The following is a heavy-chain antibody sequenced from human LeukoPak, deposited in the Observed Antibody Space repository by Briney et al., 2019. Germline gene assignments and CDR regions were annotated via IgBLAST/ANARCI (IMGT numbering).Heavy chain of an antibody. CDR1: GITFSSYA. CDR2: ISYDGNNK. Sequence: PGGSLRLSCGASGITFSSYAMHWVRQAPGKGLEWVAVISYDGNNKYYADSVKGRFTISRDNSKNTLYLQMNSLRPEDTAVYYCARSRRRELLGTYFDYWGQGTLVTVSS. D-gene: IGHD1-26*01. V-gene: IGHV3-30*04. CDR3: ARSRRRELLGTYFDY. J-gene: IGHJ4*02.